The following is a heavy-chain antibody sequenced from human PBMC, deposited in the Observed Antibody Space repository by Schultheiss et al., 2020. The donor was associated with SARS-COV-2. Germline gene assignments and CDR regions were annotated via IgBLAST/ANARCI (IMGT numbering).Heavy chain of an antibody. V-gene: IGHV3-33*06. D-gene: IGHD3-10*01. CDR1: GFTFSSYG. CDR3: AKDGAKLSPLYYYGMDV. CDR2: IWYDGSNK. Sequence: GGSLRLSCAASGFTFSSYGMHWVRQAPGKGLEWVAVIWYDGSNKYYADSVKGRFTISRDNSKNTLYLQMNSLRAEDTAVYYCAKDGAKLSPLYYYGMDVWGQGTTVTVSS. J-gene: IGHJ6*02.